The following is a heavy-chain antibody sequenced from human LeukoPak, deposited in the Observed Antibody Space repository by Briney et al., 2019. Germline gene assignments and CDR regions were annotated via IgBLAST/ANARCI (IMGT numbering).Heavy chain of an antibody. CDR2: IYHSGST. CDR1: GGSISSSNW. CDR3: ARAPLGDYYGSGSVIDY. D-gene: IGHD3-10*01. J-gene: IGHJ4*02. Sequence: PSETLSLTCAVSGGSISSSNWWSWVRPPPGKGLEWIGEIYHSGSTKYNPSLKSRVTISVDKSKNQFSLKLSSVTAADTAMYYCARAPLGDYYGSGSVIDYWGQGTLVTVSS. V-gene: IGHV4-4*02.